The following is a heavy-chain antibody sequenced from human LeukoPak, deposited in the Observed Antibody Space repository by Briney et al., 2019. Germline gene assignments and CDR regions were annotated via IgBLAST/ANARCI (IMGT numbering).Heavy chain of an antibody. D-gene: IGHD3-22*01. CDR3: VRTTYYNDSSGYYIPGGMDV. CDR2: ISTGGSTI. Sequence: GGSLRLSCAASGFTFSDYYMSWIRQAPGKGLEWVSDISTGGSTIYYADSVKGRFAISRDNAKASLYLQINSLTAEDTAVYYCVRTTYYNDSSGYYIPGGMDVWGQGTTATVTS. V-gene: IGHV3-11*01. J-gene: IGHJ6*02. CDR1: GFTFSDYY.